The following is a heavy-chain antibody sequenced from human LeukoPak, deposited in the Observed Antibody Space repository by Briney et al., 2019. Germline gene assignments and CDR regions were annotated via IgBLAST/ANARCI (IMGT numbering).Heavy chain of an antibody. V-gene: IGHV4-4*02. CDR1: GGSISSSNW. CDR3: ARDYPSDHYDSSGYVDY. D-gene: IGHD3-22*01. CDR2: IYPGGST. J-gene: IGHJ4*02. Sequence: SETLSLTCTVSGGSISSSNWWSWVRQPPGKGLEWIGEIYPGGSTNYNPSLKSRVTISIDKSKNQFSLKLSSVTAADTAVYYCARDYPSDHYDSSGYVDYWGQGTLVTVSS.